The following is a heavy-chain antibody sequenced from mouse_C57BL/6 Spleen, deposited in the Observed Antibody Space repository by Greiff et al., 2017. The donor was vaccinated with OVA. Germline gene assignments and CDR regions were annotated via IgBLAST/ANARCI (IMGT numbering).Heavy chain of an antibody. CDR2: INPGSGGT. Sequence: QVQLQQSGAELVRPGTSVKVSCKASGYAFTNYLIEWVKQRPGQGLEWIGVINPGSGGTNYNEKFKGKATLTADKSSSTAYRQLSSLTSEDSAVYFCARGRGAMDYWGQGTSVTVSS. CDR1: GYAFTNYL. J-gene: IGHJ4*01. CDR3: ARGRGAMDY. V-gene: IGHV1-54*01.